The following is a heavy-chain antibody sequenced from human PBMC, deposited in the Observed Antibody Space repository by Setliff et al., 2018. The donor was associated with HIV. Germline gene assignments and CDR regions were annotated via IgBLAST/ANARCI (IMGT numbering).Heavy chain of an antibody. V-gene: IGHV4-34*01. J-gene: IGHJ4*02. CDR2: INHSGST. Sequence: SETLSLTCAVYGGSFSGYYWSWIRQPPGKGLEWIGEINHSGSTNYNPSLKSRVTISVDTSKNQFSLKLSSVTAADTAVYYCARASGSSGYFDYWGQGTLVTVS. CDR1: GGSFSGYY. CDR3: ARASGSSGYFDY. D-gene: IGHD6-6*01.